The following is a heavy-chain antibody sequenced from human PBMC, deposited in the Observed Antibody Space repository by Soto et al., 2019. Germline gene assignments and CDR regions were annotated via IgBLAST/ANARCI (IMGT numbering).Heavy chain of an antibody. Sequence: GGSLRLSCAASGFTFSSYSMNWVRQAPGKGLEWVSYISTSGTTVYYADSVRGRFTISRDNAKNSLYLQMNSLRAEDTAVYYCARDVGFYYDKLDCWGQGTLVTVSS. V-gene: IGHV3-48*01. D-gene: IGHD3-16*01. J-gene: IGHJ4*02. CDR2: ISTSGTTV. CDR3: ARDVGFYYDKLDC. CDR1: GFTFSSYS.